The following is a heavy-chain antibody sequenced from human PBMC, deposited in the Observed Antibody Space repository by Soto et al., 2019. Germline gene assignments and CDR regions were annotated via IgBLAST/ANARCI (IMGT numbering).Heavy chain of an antibody. D-gene: IGHD2-21*02. CDR3: ARSDCTGAYCYSWPFNYGVDV. V-gene: IGHV3-33*08. CDR2: IWYDGSNK. J-gene: IGHJ6*02. Sequence: PGGSLRFSCTTSGFTFNTYGMHWVRQAPGKGLEWVAIIWYDGSNKYYADSVKGRFTISRDNSKNTPYLQMNSLRAEDTALYYCARSDCTGAYCYSWPFNYGVDVWGQGTTVTVSS. CDR1: GFTFNTYG.